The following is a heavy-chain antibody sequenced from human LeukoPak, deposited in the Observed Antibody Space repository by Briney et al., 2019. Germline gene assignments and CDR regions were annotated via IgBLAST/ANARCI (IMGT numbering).Heavy chain of an antibody. J-gene: IGHJ4*02. CDR3: ARDKYSSGWRLFDY. CDR2: ISYDGSNK. V-gene: IGHV3-30-3*01. CDR1: GFTFSSYA. D-gene: IGHD6-19*01. Sequence: EGSLRLSCAASGFTFSSYAMHWVRQAPGKGLEWVAVISYDGSNKYYADSVKGRFTISRDNSKNTLYLQMNSLRAEDTAVYYCARDKYSSGWRLFDYWGQGTLVTVSS.